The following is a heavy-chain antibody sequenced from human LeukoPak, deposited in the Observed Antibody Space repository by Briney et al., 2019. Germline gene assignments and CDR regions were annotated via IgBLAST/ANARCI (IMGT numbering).Heavy chain of an antibody. CDR2: IKHGGST. CDR3: ARDSAVPACSSTSCYGSPWGEWFDP. V-gene: IGHV4-59*12. Sequence: SSETLSLTCTVSGVTICSYCWSWIRQAPGQGLEWMGNIKHGGSTNYNPHLKSRVTMSVYTSKYQCSLKLSSVTAADTALYYCARDSAVPACSSTSCYGSPWGEWFDPWGQGTLVTVSS. CDR1: GVTICSYC. D-gene: IGHD2-2*01. J-gene: IGHJ5*02.